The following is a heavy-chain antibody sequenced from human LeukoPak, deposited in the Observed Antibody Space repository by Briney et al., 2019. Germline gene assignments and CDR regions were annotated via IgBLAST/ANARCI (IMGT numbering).Heavy chain of an antibody. CDR3: ARNDYFGINNGMDV. V-gene: IGHV4-34*01. D-gene: IGHD2/OR15-2a*01. Sequence: SETLSLTCAVSGGSFGDFYWSWIRQPPGKGLEWIGEINHSGYTNYYPSLKSRVTISVDTSKNQFSLRLSSVTAADTAVYYCARNDYFGINNGMDVWGQGTTVTVS. J-gene: IGHJ6*02. CDR2: INHSGYT. CDR1: GGSFGDFY.